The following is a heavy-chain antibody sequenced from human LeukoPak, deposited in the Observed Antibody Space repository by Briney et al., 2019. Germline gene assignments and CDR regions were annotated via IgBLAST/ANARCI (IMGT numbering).Heavy chain of an antibody. CDR1: GGSFSGYY. D-gene: IGHD2-15*01. J-gene: IGHJ4*02. CDR2: INHSGST. CDR3: ARDIGNHFGGLDHYYYDY. Sequence: SETLSLTCAVYGGSFSGYYWSWIRQPPGKGLEWIGEINHSGSTNYNPSLKSRVTISVDTSKNQFSLKLSSVTAADAAVYYCARDIGNHFGGLDHYYYDYWGPGTLVTVSS. V-gene: IGHV4-34*01.